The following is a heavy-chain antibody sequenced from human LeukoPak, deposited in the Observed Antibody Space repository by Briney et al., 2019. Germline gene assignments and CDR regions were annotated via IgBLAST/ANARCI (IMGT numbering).Heavy chain of an antibody. CDR3: AREGKGIAARPARSFYYGMDV. Sequence: SETLSLTCTVSGGSISSSSYYWGWIRQPPGKGLEWIGNIYYSGRTYYNPSLKSRVTISVDTPKNQFSLKLSSVTAADTAVYYCAREGKGIAARPARSFYYGMDVWGQGTTVTVSS. CDR1: GGSISSSSYY. D-gene: IGHD6-6*01. J-gene: IGHJ6*02. CDR2: IYYSGRT. V-gene: IGHV4-39*02.